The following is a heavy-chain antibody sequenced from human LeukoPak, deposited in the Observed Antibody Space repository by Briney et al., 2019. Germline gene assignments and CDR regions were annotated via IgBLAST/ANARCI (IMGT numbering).Heavy chain of an antibody. J-gene: IGHJ4*02. Sequence: SETLSLTCIVSGVSINSSGYYWGWIRQPPGKGLEWIGSVYYSGSTNYNPSLKSRVTISVDTSKNQFSLKLSSVTAADTAVYYCARGLWFGESPTGYWGQGTLVTVSS. D-gene: IGHD3-10*01. CDR2: VYYSGST. CDR3: ARGLWFGESPTGY. CDR1: GVSINSSGYY. V-gene: IGHV4-39*07.